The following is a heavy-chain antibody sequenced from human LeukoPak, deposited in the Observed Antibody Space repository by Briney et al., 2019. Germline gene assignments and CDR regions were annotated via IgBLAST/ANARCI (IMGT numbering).Heavy chain of an antibody. CDR3: AKGFYGDYSFDC. CDR2: ISGSGGST. CDR1: GFTFSSYA. D-gene: IGHD4-17*01. J-gene: IGHJ4*02. V-gene: IGHV3-23*01. Sequence: PGGSLRLSCAASGFTFSSYAMSWVRQAPGTGLEWVSTISGSGGSTYYADSVKGRFNISRDNSKNTLYLQMNSLRAEDSAVYYCAKGFYGDYSFDCWGQGSLVTVSS.